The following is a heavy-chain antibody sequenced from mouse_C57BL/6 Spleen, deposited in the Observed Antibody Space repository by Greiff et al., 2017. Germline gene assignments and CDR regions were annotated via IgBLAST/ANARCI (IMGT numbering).Heavy chain of an antibody. V-gene: IGHV1-52*01. J-gene: IGHJ4*01. Sequence: VQLQQPGAELVRPGSSVKLSCKASGYTFTSYWMHWVKQRPIQGLEWIGKIDPSDSDTHYNQKFKDKATLTVDKSSSTAYMQLSSLTSEDSAVYYCARGGNYLYAMDYWGQGTSVTVSS. CDR2: IDPSDSDT. CDR1: GYTFTSYW. CDR3: ARGGNYLYAMDY. D-gene: IGHD2-1*01.